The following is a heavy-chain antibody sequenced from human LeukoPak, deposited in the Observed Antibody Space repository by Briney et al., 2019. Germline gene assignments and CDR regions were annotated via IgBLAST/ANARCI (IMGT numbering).Heavy chain of an antibody. Sequence: GGSLRLSCATSGFTFSDYYMSWIRQAPGKGLEWVSYISSSSTYTKYADSVKGRFTIFRGNAKNSLFLQMNSLRAEDTAVYYCARAGGGSASYFAYWGQGALVTVSS. D-gene: IGHD6-19*01. V-gene: IGHV3-11*05. J-gene: IGHJ4*02. CDR3: ARAGGGSASYFAY. CDR2: ISSSSTYT. CDR1: GFTFSDYY.